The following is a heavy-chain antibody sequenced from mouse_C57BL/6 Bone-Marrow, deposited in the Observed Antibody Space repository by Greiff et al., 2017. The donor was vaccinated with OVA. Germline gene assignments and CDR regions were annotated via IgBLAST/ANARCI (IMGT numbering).Heavy chain of an antibody. CDR3: ARDYYPYYYAMDY. V-gene: IGHV1-82*01. CDR1: GYAFSSSW. Sequence: VQLPQSGPELVKPGASVKISCKASGYAFSSSWMNWVKQRPGKGLEWIGRIYPGDGDTNYNGKFKGKATLTADKSSSTAYMQLSSLTSEDSAVYFCARDYYPYYYAMDYWGQGTSVTVSS. J-gene: IGHJ4*01. CDR2: IYPGDGDT. D-gene: IGHD1-1*01.